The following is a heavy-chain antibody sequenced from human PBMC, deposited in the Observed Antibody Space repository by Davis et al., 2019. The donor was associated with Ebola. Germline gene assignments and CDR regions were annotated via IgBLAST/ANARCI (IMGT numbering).Heavy chain of an antibody. CDR1: GDSISGSFDYY. CDR3: ARFFVDYYNITAYSLGAAHI. CDR2: IYYTGRT. V-gene: IGHV4-39*01. J-gene: IGHJ3*02. Sequence: MPSETLSLTCTVSGDSISGSFDYYWAWIRQPPGKGLEWIGTIYYTGRTYYNPSLRSRVTMSVDTSKNQFSLRLSSVTAADTALYYCARFFVDYYNITAYSLGAAHIWGQGTMVTVSS. D-gene: IGHD2/OR15-2a*01.